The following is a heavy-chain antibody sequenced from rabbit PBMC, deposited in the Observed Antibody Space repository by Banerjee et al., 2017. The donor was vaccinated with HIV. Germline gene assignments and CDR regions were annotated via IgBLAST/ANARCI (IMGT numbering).Heavy chain of an antibody. CDR2: IYGGSSGNT. CDR3: ARSGHGGYALDL. CDR1: GFSFSSSYW. V-gene: IGHV1S45*01. J-gene: IGHJ4*01. Sequence: QEQLVESGGGLVQPEGSLTLTCTASGFSFSSSYWICWVRQAPGKGLEWIACIYGGSSGNTYYASWAKGRFTISKTSSTTVTLQLTSLTAADTATYFCARSGHGGYALDLWGPGTLVTVS. D-gene: IGHD6-1*01.